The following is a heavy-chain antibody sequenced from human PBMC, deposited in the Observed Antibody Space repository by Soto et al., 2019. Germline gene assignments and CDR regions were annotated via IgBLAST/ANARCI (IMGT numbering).Heavy chain of an antibody. V-gene: IGHV3-30*18. CDR2: ISFDGNNK. Sequence: PGGSLRLSCAASGFTFSNYGMHWVRQAPGKGLEWVAIISFDGNNKYYSDSVKGRFTISRDNSKNMVFLQMNSLRPEDTAVYYCVKPKEHFYDSSPGETWGPGTPVTVSS. CDR1: GFTFSNYG. J-gene: IGHJ5*02. CDR3: VKPKEHFYDSSPGET. D-gene: IGHD3-22*01.